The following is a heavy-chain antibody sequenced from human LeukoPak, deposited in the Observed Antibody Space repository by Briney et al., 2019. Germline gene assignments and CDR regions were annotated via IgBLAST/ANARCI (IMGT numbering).Heavy chain of an antibody. V-gene: IGHV1-18*01. D-gene: IGHD5-12*01. CDR3: ARVASGYDIFQGENDY. CDR1: GYTFISYG. Sequence: ASVKVSCKASGYTFISYGISWVRQAPGQGLGWMGWISTYNGKTNYVQKLQGRVTMTTDTSTSTAYMELRSLRSDDTAVYYCARVASGYDIFQGENDYWGQGTLVTVSS. CDR2: ISTYNGKT. J-gene: IGHJ4*02.